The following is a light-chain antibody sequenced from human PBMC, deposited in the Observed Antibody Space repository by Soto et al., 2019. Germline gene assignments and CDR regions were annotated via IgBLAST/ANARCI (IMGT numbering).Light chain of an antibody. Sequence: DIQMTQSPSTLSGSVGDRVTITCRASQTISSWLAWYQQKPGEAPKLLIYKASTLKSGVPSRFSGSGPGTEFTLTISSLQPDDFATYYCQHYNSYPWTFGQGTKVDI. CDR3: QHYNSYPWT. CDR2: KAS. V-gene: IGKV1-5*03. J-gene: IGKJ1*01. CDR1: QTISSW.